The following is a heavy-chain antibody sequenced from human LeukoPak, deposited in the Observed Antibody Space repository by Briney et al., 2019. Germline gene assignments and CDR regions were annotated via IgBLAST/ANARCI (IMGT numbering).Heavy chain of an antibody. CDR3: ATGGGDYYDSSGQLFDY. J-gene: IGHJ4*02. D-gene: IGHD3-22*01. V-gene: IGHV1-2*02. CDR1: GYTFTDYH. Sequence: GASVKVSCKASGYTFTDYHMHWVRQAPGQGLEWMGWINPNSGDTNYAQKFQGRVTMTRDTSISTAYMELSRLRSDDTAVYYCATGGGDYYDSSGQLFDYWGQGTLVTVSS. CDR2: INPNSGDT.